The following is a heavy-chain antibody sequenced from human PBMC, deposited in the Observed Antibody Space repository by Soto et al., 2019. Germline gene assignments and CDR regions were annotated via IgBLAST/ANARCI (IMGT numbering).Heavy chain of an antibody. CDR3: ARDSWSEGSGWYFDY. Sequence: ASVKVSCTASGYIITSYGISWVRQAPGQGLEWMGWIAGYNGNTNYEQKFQDRVIMTRDTSTSTLYMELRSLRSDDTAVYYCARDSWSEGSGWYFDYWGQGTLVTVSS. D-gene: IGHD6-19*01. J-gene: IGHJ4*02. V-gene: IGHV1-18*01. CDR2: IAGYNGNT. CDR1: GYIITSYG.